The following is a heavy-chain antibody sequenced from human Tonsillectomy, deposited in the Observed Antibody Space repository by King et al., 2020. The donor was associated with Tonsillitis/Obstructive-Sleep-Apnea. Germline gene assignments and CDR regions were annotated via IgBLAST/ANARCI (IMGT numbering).Heavy chain of an antibody. J-gene: IGHJ4*02. CDR3: ARGEWLLHY. V-gene: IGHV1-2*06. CDR2: INPNGGGT. D-gene: IGHD5-12*01. CDR1: GYTFNDYY. Sequence: VQLVQSGAEVTKPGASVKVSCKASGYTFNDYYIHGMRQAPGQGLEWMGRINPNGGGTNYAQRFQGRVTMTSDTSMRTAYMQLSSLRSDDTAVYYCARGEWLLHYWGQGTLVTVAS.